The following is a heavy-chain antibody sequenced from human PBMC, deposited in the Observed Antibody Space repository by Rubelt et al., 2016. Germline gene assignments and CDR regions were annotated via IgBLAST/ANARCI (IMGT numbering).Heavy chain of an antibody. D-gene: IGHD5-18*01. CDR2: IIPIFGTA. Sequence: SSYAISWVRQAPGQGLEWMGGIIPIFGTANYAQKFQGRVTITAYESTSTAYMELSSLRSEDTAVYYCARETAMVHWGQGTLVTVSS. CDR1: SSYA. J-gene: IGHJ4*02. CDR3: ARETAMVH. V-gene: IGHV1-69*01.